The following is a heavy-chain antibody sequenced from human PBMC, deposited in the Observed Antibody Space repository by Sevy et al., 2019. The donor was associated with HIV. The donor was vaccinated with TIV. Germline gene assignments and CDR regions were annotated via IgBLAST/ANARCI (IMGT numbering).Heavy chain of an antibody. J-gene: IGHJ4*02. CDR3: AATREYYSDNSGYLDF. Sequence: ASVKVSCRVSGYTLTELSMHWVRQAPGKGLEWMGRFDPEDGETIYAQRFQGRVTLTEDISTDTAYMELSSLRSEDSAVYYCAATREYYSDNSGYLDFWGQGTLVTDSS. D-gene: IGHD3-22*01. CDR2: FDPEDGET. CDR1: GYTLTELS. V-gene: IGHV1-24*01.